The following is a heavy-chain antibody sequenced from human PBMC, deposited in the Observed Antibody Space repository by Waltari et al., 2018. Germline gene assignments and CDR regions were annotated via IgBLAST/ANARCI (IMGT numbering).Heavy chain of an antibody. V-gene: IGHV3-7*01. Sequence: EVQLVESGGGLVQPGGSLRLSCAASGFTFSSYWMSWVRQAPGKGVGWVANIKQDGSEKYYVDSVKGRFTISRDNAKNSLYLQMNSLRAEDTAVYYCARVASYSSGPIDYWGQGTLVTVSS. J-gene: IGHJ4*02. CDR1: GFTFSSYW. CDR2: IKQDGSEK. D-gene: IGHD6-19*01. CDR3: ARVASYSSGPIDY.